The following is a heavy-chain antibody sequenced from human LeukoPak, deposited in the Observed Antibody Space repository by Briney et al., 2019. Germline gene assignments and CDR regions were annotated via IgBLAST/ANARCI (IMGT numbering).Heavy chain of an antibody. D-gene: IGHD3-16*01. J-gene: IGHJ4*02. V-gene: IGHV3-21*01. CDR3: ARDREGEGFDY. CDR1: GFTFSSYS. CDR2: ISSSSSYI. Sequence: GGSLRLSCAASGFTFSSYSMNWVRQAPGKGLEWVSSISSSSSYIYYADSVKGRFTISRDNAKNSLYLQMNSLRAEDTAVYHCARDREGEGFDYWGQGTLVTVSS.